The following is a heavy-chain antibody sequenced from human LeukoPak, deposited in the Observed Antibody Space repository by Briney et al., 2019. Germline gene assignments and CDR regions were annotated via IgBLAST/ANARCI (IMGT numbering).Heavy chain of an antibody. J-gene: IGHJ2*01. V-gene: IGHV4-61*02. D-gene: IGHD3-9*01. CDR3: ARDRLVLTGPKLHWYFDL. Sequence: SETLSLTCTVSGGSISSGSYYWSWMRQPAGKGLEWIGRIYTSGSTNHNPSLESRVTISVDTSKNQFSLKLSSVTAADTAVYYCARDRLVLTGPKLHWYFDLWGRGTLVTVSS. CDR1: GGSISSGSYY. CDR2: IYTSGST.